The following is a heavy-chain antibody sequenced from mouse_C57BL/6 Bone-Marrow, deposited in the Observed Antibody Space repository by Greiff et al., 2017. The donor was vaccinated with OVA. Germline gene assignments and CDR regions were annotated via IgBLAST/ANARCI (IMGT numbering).Heavy chain of an antibody. Sequence: EVQLQQSGPELVKPGASVKISCKASGYTFTDYYMNWVKQSHGKSLEWIGDINPNNGGTSYNQKFKGKVTLTVDKSSSTAYMELRSLTSEDSAVYYCADRGDYPFAYWGQGTLVTVSA. CDR3: ADRGDYPFAY. CDR1: GYTFTDYY. CDR2: INPNNGGT. J-gene: IGHJ3*01. V-gene: IGHV1-26*01. D-gene: IGHD1-1*02.